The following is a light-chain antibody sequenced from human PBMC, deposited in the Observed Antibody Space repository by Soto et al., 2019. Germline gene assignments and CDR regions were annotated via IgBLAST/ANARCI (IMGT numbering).Light chain of an antibody. CDR2: CAS. Sequence: EIVLTQSPGTLSLSPGEITTLSYRASHNLRLTSLAGYQHKPGQAPRLLLYCASYRATGIPERLSGSGSGRDFTLTISRLEPEDFAVDYCQQYQQSDRSPLTFGGGTTVEIK. V-gene: IGKV3-20*01. CDR1: HNLRLTS. CDR3: QQYQQSDRSPLT. J-gene: IGKJ4*01.